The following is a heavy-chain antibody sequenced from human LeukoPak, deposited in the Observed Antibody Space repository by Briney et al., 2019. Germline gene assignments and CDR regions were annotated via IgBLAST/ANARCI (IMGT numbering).Heavy chain of an antibody. V-gene: IGHV1-46*01. CDR2: INPSGGST. D-gene: IGHD2-2*01. CDR1: GYTFTSYY. J-gene: IGHJ4*02. CDR3: ARDFSARYCSSTSCSSYFDY. Sequence: ASVKVSCKASGYTFTSYYMHWVRQAPGQGLEWMGIINPSGGSTSYAQKFQGRVTMTRDMSTSTVYMELSSLRSEDTAMYYCARDFSARYCSSTSCSSYFDYWGQGTLVTVSS.